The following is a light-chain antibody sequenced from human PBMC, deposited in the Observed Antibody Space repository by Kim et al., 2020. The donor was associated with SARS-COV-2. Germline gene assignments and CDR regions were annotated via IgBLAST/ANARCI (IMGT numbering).Light chain of an antibody. CDR3: QQTHSFPLT. J-gene: IGKJ4*01. CDR2: EAS. Sequence: SAFVGDRVTITCRARQDISSWLGWYQQRPGKAPKVLIYEASNLQSGVPSRFSGSGSGTDFTLTINSLQPEDFATYYCQQTHSFPLTFGGGTKLEI. CDR1: QDISSW. V-gene: IGKV1D-12*01.